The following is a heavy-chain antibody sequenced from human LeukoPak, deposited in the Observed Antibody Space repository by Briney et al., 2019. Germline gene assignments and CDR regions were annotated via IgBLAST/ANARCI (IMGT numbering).Heavy chain of an antibody. CDR2: ISSSSSTI. CDR3: ARGVAVASREFDY. J-gene: IGHJ4*02. V-gene: IGHV3-48*01. CDR1: GFTFSSYS. Sequence: GGSLRLSCAASGFTFSSYSMNWVRQAPGKGLEWVSYISSSSSTIYYADSVKGRFTISRDNSKNTLYLQMNSLRAEDTAVYYCARGVAVASREFDYWGQGTLVTVSS. D-gene: IGHD6-19*01.